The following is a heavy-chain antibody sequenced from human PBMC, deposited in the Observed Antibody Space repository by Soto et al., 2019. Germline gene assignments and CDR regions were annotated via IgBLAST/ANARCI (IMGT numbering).Heavy chain of an antibody. J-gene: IGHJ3*02. D-gene: IGHD4-17*01. CDR1: GFTFSDYY. CDR3: ARGNDYADYGRSAFDI. CDR2: ISSSSTYT. V-gene: IGHV3-11*05. Sequence: PGGSLRLSCAASGFTFSDYYMTWIRQAPGKGLDWVSYISSSSTYTNYADSVKGRFNISRDNAKNSLFLQMNSLRAEDTAVYYCARGNDYADYGRSAFDIWGPGTMVTVSS.